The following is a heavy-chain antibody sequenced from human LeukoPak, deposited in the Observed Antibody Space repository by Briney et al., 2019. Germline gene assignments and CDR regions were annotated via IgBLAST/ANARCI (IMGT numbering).Heavy chain of an antibody. CDR2: IHYSGST. D-gene: IGHD6-13*01. V-gene: IGHV4-39*01. CDR1: GDSISNSNYY. CDR3: ARPGGYTSVASWINLDN. J-gene: IGHJ4*02. Sequence: PSETLSLTCTVSGDSISNSNYYWGWIRQPPGKGLEWIGSIHYSGSTYYNTSLKSRVTISVDTSKNQFSLRLSSVTAADTAVYYCARPGGYTSVASWINLDNWGQGTPVTVSS.